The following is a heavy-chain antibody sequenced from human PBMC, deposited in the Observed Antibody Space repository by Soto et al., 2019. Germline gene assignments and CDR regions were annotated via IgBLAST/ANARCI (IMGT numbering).Heavy chain of an antibody. D-gene: IGHD1-26*01. CDR1: GGSISSYY. J-gene: IGHJ6*02. Sequence: SETLSLTCTVSGGSISSYYWSWIRQPPGKGLEWIGHIYYSGITDYNPSLKSRCTISIDTSKNQFSLKLSSVTAADTAVYYCARYGSHYFYYNMDVWGRGTTVTVSS. CDR2: IYYSGIT. V-gene: IGHV4-59*01. CDR3: ARYGSHYFYYNMDV.